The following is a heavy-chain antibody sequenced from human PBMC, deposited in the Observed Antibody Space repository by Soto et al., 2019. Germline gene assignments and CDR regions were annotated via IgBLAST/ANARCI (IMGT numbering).Heavy chain of an antibody. V-gene: IGHV3-33*01. D-gene: IGHD3-22*01. J-gene: IGHJ3*02. CDR2: IWYDGSNK. CDR1: GFTFSSYG. Sequence: GGSLRLSCAASGFTFSSYGMHWVRQAPGKGLEWVAVIWYDGSNKYYADSVKGRFTISRDNSKNTLYLQMNSLRAEDTAVYYCARDTFYDSSGYYDRDAFDIWGQGTMVTVSS. CDR3: ARDTFYDSSGYYDRDAFDI.